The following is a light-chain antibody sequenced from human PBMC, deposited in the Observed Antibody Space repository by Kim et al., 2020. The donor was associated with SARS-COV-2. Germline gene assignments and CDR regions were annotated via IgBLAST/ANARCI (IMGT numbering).Light chain of an antibody. CDR3: QQHDHLPIT. CDR1: QDISNF. V-gene: IGKV1-33*01. J-gene: IGKJ5*01. CDR2: DAS. Sequence: ASIGDRVTITCQASQDISNFLNWFQQKPGKAPKLLIYDASNLETGVPSRFSGSGSGTDFTVTISSLQPEDIATYYCQQHDHLPITFGQGTRLEIK.